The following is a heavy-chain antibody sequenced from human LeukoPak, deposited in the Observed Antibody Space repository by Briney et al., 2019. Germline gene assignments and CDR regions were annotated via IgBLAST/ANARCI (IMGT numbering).Heavy chain of an antibody. J-gene: IGHJ4*02. CDR1: GYSISSGYY. CDR2: IYHSGST. Sequence: PSETLSLTCTVSGYSISSGYYWGWIRQPPGKGLEWIGSIYHSGSTYYNPSLKSRVTISVDTSKNQFSLKLSSVTAADTAVYYCARVRIAVAGFFDYWGQGTLVTVSS. V-gene: IGHV4-38-2*02. D-gene: IGHD6-19*01. CDR3: ARVRIAVAGFFDY.